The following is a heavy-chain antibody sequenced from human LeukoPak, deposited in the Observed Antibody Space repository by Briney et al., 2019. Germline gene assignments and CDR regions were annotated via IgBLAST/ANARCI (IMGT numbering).Heavy chain of an antibody. D-gene: IGHD4-17*01. CDR1: GFTFSSYS. J-gene: IGHJ6*03. CDR2: ISSSSSYI. Sequence: GGSLRLSCAASGFTFSSYSMNWVRQAPGKGLEWVSSISSSSSYIYYADSVKGRFTISRDNAKNSLYLQMNSLRAEDTAVYYCARDYGDYDYYYYYYMDVWGKGTTVTISS. CDR3: ARDYGDYDYYYYYYMDV. V-gene: IGHV3-21*01.